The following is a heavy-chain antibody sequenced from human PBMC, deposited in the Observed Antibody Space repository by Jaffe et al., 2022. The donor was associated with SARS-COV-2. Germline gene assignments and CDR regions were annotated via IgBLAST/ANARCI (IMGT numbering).Heavy chain of an antibody. CDR3: ASGLYCSGGSCYSGY. D-gene: IGHD2-15*01. J-gene: IGHJ4*02. CDR1: GFTFSSYS. V-gene: IGHV3-21*06. Sequence: EVQLVESGGGLVKPGGSLRLSCAASGFTFSSYSMNWVRQAPGKGLEWVSSISSSSSYIYYADSVKGRFTISRDNAKNSLYLQMNSLRAEDTAVYYCASGLYCSGGSCYSGYWGQGTLVTVSS. CDR2: ISSSSSYI.